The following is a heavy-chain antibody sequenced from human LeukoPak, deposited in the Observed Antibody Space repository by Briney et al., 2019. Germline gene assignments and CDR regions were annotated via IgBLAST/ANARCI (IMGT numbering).Heavy chain of an antibody. CDR2: IRQEESEK. D-gene: IGHD3-16*01. J-gene: IGHJ4*02. Sequence: GGSLRLSCTASGFTFADYWMTWVRQAPGKGLEWVANIRQEESEKYYVDSVKGRFTISRDNTANALYLHMNSLRADDTAVYYCGRERNWGGSESDYWGQGTLVTVSS. V-gene: IGHV3-7*01. CDR3: GRERNWGGSESDY. CDR1: GFTFADYW.